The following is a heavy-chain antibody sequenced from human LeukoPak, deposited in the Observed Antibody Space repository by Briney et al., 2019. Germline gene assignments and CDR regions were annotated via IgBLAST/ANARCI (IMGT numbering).Heavy chain of an antibody. CDR1: GYSISSGYY. D-gene: IGHD6-13*01. V-gene: IGHV4-38-2*01. J-gene: IGHJ4*02. CDR2: IYHSGST. CDR3: ARRQYSSSWYR. Sequence: KPSETLSRTCAVSGYSISSGYYWGWIRQPPGKGLEWIGSIYHSGSTYYNPSLKSRVTISVDTSKNQFSLKLSSVTAADTAVYYCARRQYSSSWYRWGQGTLVTVSS.